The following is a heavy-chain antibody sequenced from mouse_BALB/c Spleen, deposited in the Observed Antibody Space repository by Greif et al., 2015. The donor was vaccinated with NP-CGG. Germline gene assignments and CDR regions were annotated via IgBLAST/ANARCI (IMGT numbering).Heavy chain of an antibody. Sequence: EVQGVESGGGLVKPGGSLKLSCAASGFAFSSYDMSWVRQTPEKRLEWVAYISSGGGSTYYPDTVKGRFTISRDNAKDTLYLQMSSLKSEDTAMYYCAIYDGYYYYAMDYWGQGTSVTVSS. D-gene: IGHD2-3*01. V-gene: IGHV5-12-1*01. CDR1: GFAFSSYD. CDR3: AIYDGYYYYAMDY. CDR2: ISSGGGST. J-gene: IGHJ4*01.